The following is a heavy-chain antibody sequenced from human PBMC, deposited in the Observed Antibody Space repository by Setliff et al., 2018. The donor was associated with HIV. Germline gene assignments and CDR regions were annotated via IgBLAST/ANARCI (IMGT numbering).Heavy chain of an antibody. CDR2: LYYTGRA. V-gene: IGHV4-59*01. CDR3: ARDGYNYKKGTSYMDV. J-gene: IGHJ6*03. D-gene: IGHD5-12*01. CDR1: GGSINNYY. Sequence: SETLSLTCTVSGGSINNYYWSWIRQPPGKGLEWLGCLYYTGRANYNPSLKSRLTISVDTSKNQFSLKLSSVTAADTAVYYCARDGYNYKKGTSYMDVWGKGTTVTVSS.